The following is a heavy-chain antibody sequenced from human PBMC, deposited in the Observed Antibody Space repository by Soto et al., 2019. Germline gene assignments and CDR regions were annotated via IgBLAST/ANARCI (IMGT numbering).Heavy chain of an antibody. J-gene: IGHJ4*01. D-gene: IGHD3-22*01. Sequence: GGSLRLSCAASGFTFSNAWINWVRQAPGKGLKRVGRVKSKNDGGTTDFAAPVKGRFAISRDDSKNMVYLEMNSLQTEDIAIYYCTTDSYITSIIVRFDYWGHGTLVTVSS. CDR1: GFTFSNAW. CDR3: TTDSYITSIIVRFDY. CDR2: VKSKNDGGTT. V-gene: IGHV3-15*07.